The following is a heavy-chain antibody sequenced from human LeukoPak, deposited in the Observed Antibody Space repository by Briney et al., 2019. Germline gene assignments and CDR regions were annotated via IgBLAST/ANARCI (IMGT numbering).Heavy chain of an antibody. CDR2: ISYGGDNK. Sequence: GRSLRLSCAASGFTFSSYAMHWVRQAPGKGLDWMAVISYGGDNKYYADSVKGRFTISRDNSKNTLYLQMNSLRAEDTAVYYCARTEREPHYFDYWGQGTLVTVSS. CDR3: ARTEREPHYFDY. J-gene: IGHJ4*02. CDR1: GFTFSSYA. V-gene: IGHV3-30-3*01. D-gene: IGHD1-1*01.